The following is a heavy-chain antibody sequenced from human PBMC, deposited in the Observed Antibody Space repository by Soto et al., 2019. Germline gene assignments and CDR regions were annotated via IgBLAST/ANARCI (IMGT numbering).Heavy chain of an antibody. CDR1: GGTVSSYA. Sequence: QVHLVQSGAEVKKPGSSVKVSCKAAGGTVSSYAITWVRQAPGKGLEWMGVFIPIFVSAHYAQKFQGRVTITADELTSTAYMELSGLRSEDTAIYYCARALSSDSTGFRGYDLWGQGPLVTVSS. D-gene: IGHD3-22*01. CDR3: ARALSSDSTGFRGYDL. V-gene: IGHV1-69*01. CDR2: FIPIFVSA. J-gene: IGHJ4*02.